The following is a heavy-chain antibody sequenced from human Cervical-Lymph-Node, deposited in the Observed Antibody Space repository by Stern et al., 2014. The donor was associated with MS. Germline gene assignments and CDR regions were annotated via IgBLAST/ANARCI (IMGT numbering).Heavy chain of an antibody. V-gene: IGHV5-51*01. Sequence: EVQLVESGAELIRPGESLKISCKGSGFKFSIYWIAWVRQMPGKGLEWMGIIYPGDSETRSSPSFQGQVTMSADKSTSTASLQWSSLNASDTAMYFCARQTTAWASDVWGQGTLVTVSS. CDR3: ARQTTAWASDV. J-gene: IGHJ4*02. D-gene: IGHD1-14*01. CDR2: IYPGDSET. CDR1: GFKFSIYW.